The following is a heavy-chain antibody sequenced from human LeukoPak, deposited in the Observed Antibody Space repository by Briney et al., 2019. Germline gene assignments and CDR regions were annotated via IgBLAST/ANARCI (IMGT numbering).Heavy chain of an antibody. CDR2: IYPGDSDT. CDR1: GYNFMSHW. V-gene: IGHV5-51*01. J-gene: IGHJ4*02. CDR3: ASAYSGSYFQFDQ. D-gene: IGHD1-26*01. Sequence: GESLKISCMGSGYNFMSHWIVWVRPMPGKGLEWMGIIYPGDSDTRYSPPFKGQVTISADKSISTAYLQWSSLKASDTAMYYCASAYSGSYFQFDQWGQGTLVTVSS.